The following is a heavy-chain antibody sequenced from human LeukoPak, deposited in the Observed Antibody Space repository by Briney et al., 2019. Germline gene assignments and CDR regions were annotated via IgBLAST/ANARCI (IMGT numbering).Heavy chain of an antibody. CDR1: GYSFTSYW. V-gene: IGHV5-51*01. Sequence: GESLKISCKGSGYSFTSYWIGWVRQMPGKGLEWMGIIYPGDSDTRYSPSFQGQVTVSADKSISTAYLQWSSLKASDTAMYYCARHRLIAVDEFDYWGQGTLVTVSS. CDR3: ARHRLIAVDEFDY. D-gene: IGHD6-19*01. CDR2: IYPGDSDT. J-gene: IGHJ4*02.